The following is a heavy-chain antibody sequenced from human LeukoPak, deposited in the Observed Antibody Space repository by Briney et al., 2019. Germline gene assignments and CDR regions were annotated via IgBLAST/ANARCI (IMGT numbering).Heavy chain of an antibody. Sequence: KASETLSLTCTASGGSISSSSYYWGWIRQPPGKGLEWIGSIYYSGSTYYNPSLKSRVTISVDTSKNQFSLKLSSVTAADTAVYYCAGIVVVVAATPEPNYFDYWGQGTLVTVSS. J-gene: IGHJ4*02. V-gene: IGHV4-39*01. CDR2: IYYSGST. D-gene: IGHD2-15*01. CDR1: GGSISSSSYY. CDR3: AGIVVVVAATPEPNYFDY.